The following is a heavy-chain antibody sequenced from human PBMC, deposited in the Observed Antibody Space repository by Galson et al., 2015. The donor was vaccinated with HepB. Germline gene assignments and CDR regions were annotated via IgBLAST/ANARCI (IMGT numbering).Heavy chain of an antibody. Sequence: SLRLSCAASGFTFGDYYMSWIRQAPGKGLEWVSYISSGGAIYYADSVKGRFTISRDNPRNSLYLQMNSLRAEDTAVYYCARGGGNSYYYDGSGYYLPDNWGQGTLVTVSS. V-gene: IGHV3-11*01. D-gene: IGHD3-22*01. CDR1: GFTFGDYY. CDR2: ISSGGAI. J-gene: IGHJ4*02. CDR3: ARGGGNSYYYDGSGYYLPDN.